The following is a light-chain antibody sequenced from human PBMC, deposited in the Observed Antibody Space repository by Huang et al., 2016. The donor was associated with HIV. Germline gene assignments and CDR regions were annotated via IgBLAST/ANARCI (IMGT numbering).Light chain of an antibody. J-gene: IGKJ1*01. V-gene: IGKV1-39*01. CDR3: QQGYTTSWT. Sequence: DIQMTQSPSSLSASVGDRVTITCRASQSITTDLNWYQQKPGKAPTLLIYATDSLQRWVPSRFSCRGSGTEFTLTISSLQPDDFATYYCQQGYTTSWTFGPGTKVE. CDR1: QSITTD. CDR2: ATD.